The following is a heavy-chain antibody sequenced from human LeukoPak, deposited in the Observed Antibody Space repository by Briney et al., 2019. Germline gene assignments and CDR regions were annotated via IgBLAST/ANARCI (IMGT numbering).Heavy chain of an antibody. J-gene: IGHJ1*01. CDR3: AGDSGRSSVRAEYFQH. CDR1: GRPISSYY. D-gene: IGHD6-13*01. Sequence: PSETLSLPCTLSGRPISSYYGSWIRQPPGKGREGLGYIYYGWSTNYNHSLKSRVTISLVTSKNQFPPKLNSVTAADTAVYYSAGDSGRSSVRAEYFQHWGQGTLVTLSP. V-gene: IGHV4-59*13. CDR2: IYYGWST.